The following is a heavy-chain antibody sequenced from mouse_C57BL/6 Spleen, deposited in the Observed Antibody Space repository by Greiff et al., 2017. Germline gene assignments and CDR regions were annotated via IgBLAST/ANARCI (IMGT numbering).Heavy chain of an antibody. V-gene: IGHV1-52*01. CDR1: GYTFTSYW. CDR3: ARFANTTVVATGY. J-gene: IGHJ2*01. Sequence: VQLQQPGAELVRPGSSVKLSCKASGYTFTSYWMHWVKQRPIQGLEWIGNIDPSDSETHYNQKFKDKATLTVDKSSSTAYMQLSSLTSEDSAVYYRARFANTTVVATGYWGQGTTLTVSS. D-gene: IGHD1-1*01. CDR2: IDPSDSET.